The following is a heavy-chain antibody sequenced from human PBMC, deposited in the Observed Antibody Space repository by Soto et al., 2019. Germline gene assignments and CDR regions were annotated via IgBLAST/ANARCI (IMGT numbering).Heavy chain of an antibody. Sequence: QVQLVQSGAEVKKPGSSVKVSCKASGGTFSSYAISWVRQAPGQGLEWMGGIIPIFGTANYAQKFQGRVTITADKSTSTAYMELSSLRSEDTAVYYCATYYDDRSGYFAPGFDYWGQGTLVTVSS. D-gene: IGHD3-22*01. CDR3: ATYYDDRSGYFAPGFDY. V-gene: IGHV1-69*06. J-gene: IGHJ4*02. CDR2: IIPIFGTA. CDR1: GGTFSSYA.